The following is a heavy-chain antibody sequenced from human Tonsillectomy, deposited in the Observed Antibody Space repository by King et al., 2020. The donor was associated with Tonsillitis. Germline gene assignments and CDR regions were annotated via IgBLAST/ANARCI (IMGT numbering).Heavy chain of an antibody. D-gene: IGHD1-20*01. CDR2: IWRDGENP. J-gene: IGHJ4*02. CDR1: AFPFRRSG. Sequence: VPLVASGGVVVPPGRSLRLSCASSAFPFRRSGLHWVRPAHGTGLAWVAGIWRDGENPSYAASVKGRLTISRDNSPHTVFLQLHSVRAEDTAVYYCAGSITGSTRGIDYWGQGTLVTVAS. V-gene: IGHV3-33*01. CDR3: AGSITGSTRGIDY.